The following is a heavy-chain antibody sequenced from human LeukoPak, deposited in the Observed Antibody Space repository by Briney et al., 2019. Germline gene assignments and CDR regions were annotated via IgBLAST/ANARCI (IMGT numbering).Heavy chain of an antibody. CDR1: GFTVSSNY. CDR3: ARDQYYYDSSGYSHYGMDV. J-gene: IGHJ6*02. V-gene: IGHV3-53*01. D-gene: IGHD3-22*01. Sequence: GGSLRLSCAASGFTVSSNYMSWVRQAPGKGLEWVSVIYSGGSSYYADSVKGRFTISRDNSKNTLYLQMNSLRAEDTAVYYCARDQYYYDSSGYSHYGMDVWGQGTTVTVSS. CDR2: IYSGGSS.